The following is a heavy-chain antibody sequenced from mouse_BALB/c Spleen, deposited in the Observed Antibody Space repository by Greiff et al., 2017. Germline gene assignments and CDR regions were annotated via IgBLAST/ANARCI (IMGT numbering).Heavy chain of an antibody. CDR2: ISSGSSTI. V-gene: IGHV5-17*02. J-gene: IGHJ2*01. Sequence: VKLVESGGGLVQPGGSRKLSCAASGFTFSSFGMHWVRQAPEKGLEWVAYISSGSSTIYYADTVKGRFTISRDNPKNTLFLQMTSLRSEDTAMYYCARRTYGSSLDYWGQGTTLTVSS. D-gene: IGHD1-1*01. CDR1: GFTFSSFG. CDR3: ARRTYGSSLDY.